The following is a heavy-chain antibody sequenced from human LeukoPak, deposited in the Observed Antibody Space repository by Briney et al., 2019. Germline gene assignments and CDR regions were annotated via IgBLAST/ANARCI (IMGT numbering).Heavy chain of an antibody. D-gene: IGHD3-22*01. CDR2: INHSRNT. Sequence: SETLSLTCAVYGGSFSGYYWSWIRQPPRNRLEWIGEINHSRNTNYNPSLKSRVAISVDTSKNQFSLKLRSVTAADTAVDYCARVGNYYDSSGYYSRRPFDYWGQGTLVTVSS. CDR1: GGSFSGYY. CDR3: ARVGNYYDSSGYYSRRPFDY. J-gene: IGHJ4*02. V-gene: IGHV4-34*01.